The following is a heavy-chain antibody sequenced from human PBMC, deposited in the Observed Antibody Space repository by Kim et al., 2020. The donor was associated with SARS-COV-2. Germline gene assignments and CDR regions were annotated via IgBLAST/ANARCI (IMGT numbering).Heavy chain of an antibody. CDR3: ARDGGLIVVWDYFDY. Sequence: GGSLRLSCAASGFTFSSYSMNWVRQAPGKGLEWVSYISSSSSTIYYADSMKGRFTISRDNAKNSLYLQMNSLRDEDTAVYYCARDGGLIVVWDYFDYWGQGTLVTVSS. V-gene: IGHV3-48*02. D-gene: IGHD3-22*01. CDR2: ISSSSSTI. CDR1: GFTFSSYS. J-gene: IGHJ4*02.